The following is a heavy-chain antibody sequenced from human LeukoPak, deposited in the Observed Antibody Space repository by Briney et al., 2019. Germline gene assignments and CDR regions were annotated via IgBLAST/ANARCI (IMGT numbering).Heavy chain of an antibody. CDR1: GGTFSSYP. D-gene: IGHD5-18*01. CDR2: ITPILGIG. CDR3: ARVGPYSYGFGY. Sequence: SVKVSCKASGGTFSSYPISWVRQAPGQGLEWMGRITPILGIGNYAQKFQGRVTITADKSTSTVYMELSSLRSDDTAVYYCARVGPYSYGFGYWGQGTLVTVSS. J-gene: IGHJ4*02. V-gene: IGHV1-69*04.